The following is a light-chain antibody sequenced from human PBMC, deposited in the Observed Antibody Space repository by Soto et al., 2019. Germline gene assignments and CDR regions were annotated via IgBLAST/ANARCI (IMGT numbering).Light chain of an antibody. J-gene: IGKJ4*01. CDR2: DAS. Sequence: DPQMTQSPSSLSASVGDRVTITCQASQGISNHLNWYQQKPGKAPKLLMYDASNLETGVPSRFSGSGSGTDFTFTISSLQPEDIATYYCQQYNYVPVTFGGGTKVQ. CDR3: QQYNYVPVT. CDR1: QGISNH. V-gene: IGKV1-33*01.